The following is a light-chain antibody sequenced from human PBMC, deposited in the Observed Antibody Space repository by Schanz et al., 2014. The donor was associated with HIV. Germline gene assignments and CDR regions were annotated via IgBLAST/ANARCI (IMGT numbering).Light chain of an antibody. CDR1: QSIGSW. V-gene: IGKV1-5*03. CDR3: QQCVTYPYT. J-gene: IGKJ2*01. Sequence: DIQMTQSPSTLSASVGDRVTVTCRASQSIGSWLAWYQQKPGKAPKLLIHQASTLEKGVSSRFSGSGSGTDFTLTITSLQPDDFATYYCQQCVTYPYTFGQGTKLDIK. CDR2: QAS.